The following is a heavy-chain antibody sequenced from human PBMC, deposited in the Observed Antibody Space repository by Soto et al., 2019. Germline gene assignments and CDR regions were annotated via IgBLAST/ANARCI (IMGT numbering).Heavy chain of an antibody. CDR1: GFTFSDHY. Sequence: GGSMRLSCAASGFTFSDHYMSWIRQAPGKGLEWVSYISSSGSTIYYADSVKGRFTISRDNAKNSLYLQRNSLRAEDTAVYYCARDIAPDYDFWSGSDGIDVWGQGTTVTVSS. V-gene: IGHV3-11*01. D-gene: IGHD3-3*01. CDR3: ARDIAPDYDFWSGSDGIDV. J-gene: IGHJ6*02. CDR2: ISSSGSTI.